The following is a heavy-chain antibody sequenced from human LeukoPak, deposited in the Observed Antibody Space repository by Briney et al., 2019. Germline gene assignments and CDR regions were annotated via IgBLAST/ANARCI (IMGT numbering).Heavy chain of an antibody. CDR3: ARDHSLYYYDSSGYYYGLFNY. Sequence: ASVKVSCKASGYTFTDYYMHWVRQAPGQRLEWMGWINPNSGATKYAQKFQGRVTMTTGTSTSTAYMELRSLRSDDTAVYYCARDHSLYYYDSSGYYYGLFNYWGQGTLVTVSS. CDR2: INPNSGAT. D-gene: IGHD3-22*01. CDR1: GYTFTDYY. V-gene: IGHV1-2*02. J-gene: IGHJ4*02.